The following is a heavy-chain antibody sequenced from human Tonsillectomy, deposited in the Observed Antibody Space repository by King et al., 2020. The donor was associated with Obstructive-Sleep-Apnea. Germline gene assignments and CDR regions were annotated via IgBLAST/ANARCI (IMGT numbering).Heavy chain of an antibody. CDR3: ARGRGYGSNGGYWYFDL. CDR2: TNHSGST. J-gene: IGHJ2*01. D-gene: IGHD4-23*01. CDR1: GGSFSDYY. Sequence: QVQLQQWGAGLLKPSETLSLTCAVYGGSFSDYYWSWIRQPPGKGLEWVGETNHSGSTNCNPYLKSRGTISVDTPKNQFSLKLSSVTAADTAVYFCARGRGYGSNGGYWYFDLWGRDTLVTVSS. V-gene: IGHV4-34*01.